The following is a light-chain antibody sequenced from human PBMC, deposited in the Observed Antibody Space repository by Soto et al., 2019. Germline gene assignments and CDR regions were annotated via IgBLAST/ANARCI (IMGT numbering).Light chain of an antibody. CDR2: EAT. V-gene: IGLV2-23*01. Sequence: QSALTQPASVSGSPGQSITISCTGTSSDLGSHNLVSWYQQHPGKAPKLMIYEATMRPSGVSDRFSASKSGNTASLTISGLQGEDEADYYCCSYAGTSTLFGTGTKLTVL. CDR3: CSYAGTSTL. CDR1: SSDLGSHNL. J-gene: IGLJ1*01.